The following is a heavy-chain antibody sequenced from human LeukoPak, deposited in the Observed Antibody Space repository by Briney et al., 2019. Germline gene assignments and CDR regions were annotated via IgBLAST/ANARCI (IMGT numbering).Heavy chain of an antibody. Sequence: GGSLRLSCAASGFTFDDYGMSWVRQAPGKGLEWVSGINWNGGSTGYADSVKGRFTISRDNAKNSLYLQMNSLRAEDTALYYCARDRHSSYDDAFDIWGQGTMVTVSS. V-gene: IGHV3-20*04. CDR2: INWNGGST. CDR3: ARDRHSSYDDAFDI. D-gene: IGHD6-6*01. CDR1: GFTFDDYG. J-gene: IGHJ3*02.